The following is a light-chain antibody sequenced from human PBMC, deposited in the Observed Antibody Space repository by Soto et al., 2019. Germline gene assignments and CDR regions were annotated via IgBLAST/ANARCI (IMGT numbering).Light chain of an antibody. V-gene: IGKV3-20*01. CDR2: GAS. CDR1: QSVDSSY. Sequence: EIVLTQSPGTLSLSPGERATLSCRASQSVDSSYTAWYQQKPGQAPRLLIYGASNRATGIPDRFSGNGSGTDFTLTISRLEPEDFAVYYCQQYGTSPPLYTFGQGTKLEI. J-gene: IGKJ2*01. CDR3: QQYGTSPPLYT.